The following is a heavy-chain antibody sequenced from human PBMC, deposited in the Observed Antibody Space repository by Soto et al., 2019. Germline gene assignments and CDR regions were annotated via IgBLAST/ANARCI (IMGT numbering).Heavy chain of an antibody. J-gene: IGHJ4*02. CDR1: GFTFDDYA. CDR2: ISWNSGSI. CDR3: AKDIMAVAGTPSTN. V-gene: IGHV3-9*01. Sequence: DVQLVESGGGLVQPGRSLRLSCAASGFTFDDYAMHWVRQAPGKGLEWVSGISWNSGSIGYADSVKGRFTISRDNAKNSLYLQMNSLRAEDTALYYCAKDIMAVAGTPSTNWGQGTLVTVSS. D-gene: IGHD6-19*01.